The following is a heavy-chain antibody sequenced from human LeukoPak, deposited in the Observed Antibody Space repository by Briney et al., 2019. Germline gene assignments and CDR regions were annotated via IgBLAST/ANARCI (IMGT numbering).Heavy chain of an antibody. D-gene: IGHD1-26*01. CDR3: ARGGSYIWFDP. CDR2: IYYSGST. J-gene: IGHJ5*02. Sequence: PSETLSLTCSVSVGSISSTNYYWGWIRQPPGKGLEWIGSIYYSGSTYYNPSLKSRLTISVDTSKNHFSLNLSSVTAADTAVYYCARGGSYIWFDPWGQGTLVTVSS. CDR1: VGSISSTNYY. V-gene: IGHV4-39*02.